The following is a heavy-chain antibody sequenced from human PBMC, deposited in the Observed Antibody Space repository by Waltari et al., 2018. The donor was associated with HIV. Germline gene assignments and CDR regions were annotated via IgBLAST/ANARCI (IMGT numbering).Heavy chain of an antibody. CDR2: INHSGST. D-gene: IGHD3-22*01. V-gene: IGHV4-34*01. J-gene: IGHJ4*02. Sequence: QVQLQQWGAGLLKPSETLSLTCAVYGGSFRGYYWSWIRQPPGKGLEWIGEINHSGSTNYNPSLKSRVTISVDTSKNQFSLKLSSVTAADTAVYYCARGHRRDYYDSSGHPNFDYWGQGTLVTVSS. CDR1: GGSFRGYY. CDR3: ARGHRRDYYDSSGHPNFDY.